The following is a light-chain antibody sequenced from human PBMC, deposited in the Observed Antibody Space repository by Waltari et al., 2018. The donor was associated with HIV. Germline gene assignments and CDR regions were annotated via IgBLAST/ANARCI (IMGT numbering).Light chain of an antibody. CDR1: QSFLFSSNNKNY. Sequence: DIVMTQSPDSLAVSLGERATINCKSSQSFLFSSNNKNYLAWYQQKPGQPPKLLVYWASTRQAGVPDRFSGSGSGTDFTLTISSLQAEDVAVYYCQQYYSTPLFAFGPGTRVEIK. CDR2: WAS. J-gene: IGKJ3*01. V-gene: IGKV4-1*01. CDR3: QQYYSTPLFA.